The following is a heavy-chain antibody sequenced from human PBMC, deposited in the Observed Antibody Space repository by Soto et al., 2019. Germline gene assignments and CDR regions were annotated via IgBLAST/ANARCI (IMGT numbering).Heavy chain of an antibody. CDR3: ARLCVCDCHNGMEV. Sequence: QVQLQESGPGLAKPSQTLSLTCTVSGGSISSGGYYWSWIRQHPGKGLEWIGYIYYSGSTYYNPSPERGSTTSVDTAKNQCSLKLCSVPAADTAVYDCARLCVCDCHNGMEVWGQGTTVTVSS. J-gene: IGHJ6*02. V-gene: IGHV4-31*03. D-gene: IGHD2-21*02. CDR1: GGSISSGGYY. CDR2: IYYSGST.